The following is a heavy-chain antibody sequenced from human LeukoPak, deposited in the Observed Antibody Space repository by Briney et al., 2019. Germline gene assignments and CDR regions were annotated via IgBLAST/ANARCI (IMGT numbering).Heavy chain of an antibody. CDR1: GGSFSGYY. V-gene: IGHV4-34*01. D-gene: IGHD2-2*01. J-gene: IGHJ4*02. CDR3: ARGGRYCSSSSCSRRYYFDY. CDR2: INHSGST. Sequence: SETLSLTCAVYGGSFSGYYWSWIRQPPGKGLEWIGEINHSGSTNYNPSLKSRVTISVDTSKNQFSLKLSSVTAADTAVYYCARGGRYCSSSSCSRRYYFDYWGQGTLVTVSS.